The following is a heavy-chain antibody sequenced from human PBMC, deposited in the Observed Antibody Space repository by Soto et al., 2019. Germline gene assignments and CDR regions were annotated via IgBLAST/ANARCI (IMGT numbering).Heavy chain of an antibody. CDR1: GGSIGSYY. J-gene: IGHJ4*02. D-gene: IGHD3-3*01. CDR2: IYPSGST. CDR3: ARVRFWIKVYYFDY. Sequence: GTLSLTCSVSGGSIGSYYWTWIRLPAGKGLEYIGRIYPSGSTDYNPSLKSRVSMSVDTSKKQVSLKMTSLTAAGTAIYYCARVRFWIKVYYFDYWGQGTLVTVPS. V-gene: IGHV4-4*07.